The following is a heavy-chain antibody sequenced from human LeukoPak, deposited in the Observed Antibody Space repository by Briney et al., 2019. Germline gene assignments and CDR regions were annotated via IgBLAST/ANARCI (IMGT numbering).Heavy chain of an antibody. CDR2: IHYNGIT. J-gene: IGHJ4*02. CDR1: GGSFSGYY. Sequence: SETLSLTCAVYGGSFSGYYWTWIRQPPGKGLEWIGYIHYNGITNYNPSLESRVTMSLDTSKNQVSLKLNSVTAADTAVYYCARHISSGGTYAHFDYWGQGTLVTVSP. D-gene: IGHD1-26*01. V-gene: IGHV4-59*08. CDR3: ARHISSGGTYAHFDY.